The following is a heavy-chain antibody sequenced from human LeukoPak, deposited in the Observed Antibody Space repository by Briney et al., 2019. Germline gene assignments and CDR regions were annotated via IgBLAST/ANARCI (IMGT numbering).Heavy chain of an antibody. D-gene: IGHD3-22*01. CDR3: ARIYYDSSGYPPAPNYVCYFDY. CDR2: FDPEDGET. Sequence: ASVKVSCKVSGYTLTELSMHWVRQAPGKGLEWMGGFDPEDGETIYAQKFQGRVTMTEDTSTDTAYMELSSLKSEDTAVYYCARIYYDSSGYPPAPNYVCYFDYWGQGTLVTVSS. J-gene: IGHJ4*02. V-gene: IGHV1-24*01. CDR1: GYTLTELS.